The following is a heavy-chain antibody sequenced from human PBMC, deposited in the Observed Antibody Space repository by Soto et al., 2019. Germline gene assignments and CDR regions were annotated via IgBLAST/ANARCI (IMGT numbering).Heavy chain of an antibody. J-gene: IGHJ4*01. D-gene: IGHD4-17*01. V-gene: IGHV3-23*01. CDR2: ISGSSSTT. Sequence: EVQVLEYGGGLVQRGESLRLSCVASGFTFNKYAMTWVRQAPGKGLEWVSSISGSSSTTYYADSVKGRFTISRDNSKNTVYLHMNTLSTEDTAVYYCAPTRYDYGDDAVGYWGQGTLVTVSS. CDR1: GFTFNKYA. CDR3: APTRYDYGDDAVGY.